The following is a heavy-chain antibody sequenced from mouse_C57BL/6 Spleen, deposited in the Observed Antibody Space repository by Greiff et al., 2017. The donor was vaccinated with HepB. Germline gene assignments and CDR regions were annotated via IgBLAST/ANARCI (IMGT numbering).Heavy chain of an antibody. CDR3: ARRYDYFYAMDY. Sequence: QVQLQQSGAELVMPGASVKLSCKASGYTFTSYWMHWVKQRPGQGLEWIGEIDPSDSYTNYNQKFKGKSTLTVDKSSSTAYMQLSSLTSEDSAVYYCARRYDYFYAMDYWGQGTSVTVSS. CDR1: GYTFTSYW. CDR2: IDPSDSYT. J-gene: IGHJ4*01. V-gene: IGHV1-69*01. D-gene: IGHD2-4*01.